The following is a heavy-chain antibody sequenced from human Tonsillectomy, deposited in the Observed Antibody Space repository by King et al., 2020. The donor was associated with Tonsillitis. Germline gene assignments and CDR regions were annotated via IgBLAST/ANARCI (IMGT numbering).Heavy chain of an antibody. Sequence: VQLVESGEGLVQPGGSLRLSCAASGFTFSNYGMHWVRQAPRKGLEWVSCISGTGGTIYYADSVKGRFTISRDNSKNTLYLQMNSLRVEDTAVYYCAKASDIVVLGSWGHGTLVTVSS. J-gene: IGHJ5*01. D-gene: IGHD2-15*01. CDR3: AKASDIVVLGS. CDR2: ISGTGGTI. CDR1: GFTFSNYG. V-gene: IGHV3-23*04.